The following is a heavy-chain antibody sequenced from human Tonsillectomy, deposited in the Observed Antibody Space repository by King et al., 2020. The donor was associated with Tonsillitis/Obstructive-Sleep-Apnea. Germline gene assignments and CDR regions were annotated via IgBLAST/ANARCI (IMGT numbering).Heavy chain of an antibody. D-gene: IGHD5-12*01. CDR1: GASITSYY. CDR3: ARDLKYGGYDSGWFDP. J-gene: IGHJ5*02. Sequence: QLQLQESGPGLVKPSENLSLTCTVSGASITSYYWTWIRQPPGKGLEWIGYIFYSGSTYYNPSLKSRVTMSLDTSKNQFSLKLSSVTAADTAVYYCARDLKYGGYDSGWFDPWGQGTLVTVSS. CDR2: IFYSGST. V-gene: IGHV4-59*01.